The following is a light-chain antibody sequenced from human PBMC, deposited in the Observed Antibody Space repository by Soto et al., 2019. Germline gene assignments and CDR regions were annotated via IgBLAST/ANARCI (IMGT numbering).Light chain of an antibody. V-gene: IGKV1-5*03. CDR3: QHYIGYSGM. Sequence: DIQRTQSPSTLSASVGDRVTITCRASQCLNSWLAWYQHKPGKAPKLLIHKASILASGVPSRFSGSDSGAEFTLTISSLQPDDFATYYCQHYIGYSGMFGQGTKVDIK. J-gene: IGKJ1*01. CDR2: KAS. CDR1: QCLNSW.